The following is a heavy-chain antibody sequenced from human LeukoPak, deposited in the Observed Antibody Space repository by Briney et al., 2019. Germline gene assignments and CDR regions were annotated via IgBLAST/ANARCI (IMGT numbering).Heavy chain of an antibody. D-gene: IGHD3-10*01. V-gene: IGHV3-23*01. CDR1: GFTFNFYG. Sequence: QLGGSLRLSCAASGFTFNFYGMSWVCQASGKGLEWVSGVSASGSTTYYADSVKGRFTISRDNSKNTVYLQMNSLRAEDTAVYYCVKSQGAGSPQHFDSWGQGTLVTVSS. CDR3: VKSQGAGSPQHFDS. CDR2: VSASGSTT. J-gene: IGHJ4*02.